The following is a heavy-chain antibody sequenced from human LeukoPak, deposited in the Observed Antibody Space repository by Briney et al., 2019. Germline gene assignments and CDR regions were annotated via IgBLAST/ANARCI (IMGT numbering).Heavy chain of an antibody. CDR1: GFTFSSYA. V-gene: IGHV3-30*04. CDR3: ARKGLLYYMDV. Sequence: GGSLRLSCAASGFTFSSYAMHWVRQAPGKGLEWVAVISYDGSNKYYADSVKGRFTISRDNSKNTLYLQMNSLRAEDTAVYYCARKGLLYYMDVWGKGTTVTVSS. D-gene: IGHD1-26*01. CDR2: ISYDGSNK. J-gene: IGHJ6*03.